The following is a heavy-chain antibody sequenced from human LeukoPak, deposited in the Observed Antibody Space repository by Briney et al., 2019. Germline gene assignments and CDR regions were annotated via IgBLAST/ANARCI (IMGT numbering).Heavy chain of an antibody. D-gene: IGHD2-15*01. CDR3: ARGRGYCSGGSCYRWFDP. V-gene: IGHV1-69*04. CDR2: IIPILGIA. CDR1: GGTFSSYA. J-gene: IGHJ5*02. Sequence: ASVKVSCKASGGTFSSYAISWVRQAPGQGLEWMGRIIPILGIANYAQKFQGRVTMTRNTSISTAYMELSSLRSEDTAVYYCARGRGYCSGGSCYRWFDPWGQGTLVTVSS.